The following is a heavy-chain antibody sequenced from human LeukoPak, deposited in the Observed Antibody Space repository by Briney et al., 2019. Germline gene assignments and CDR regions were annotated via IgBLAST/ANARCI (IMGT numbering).Heavy chain of an antibody. Sequence: GGSLRLSCAASGFTVSSNYMSWVRQAPGKGLEWVSVIYSGGSTYYADSVKGRFTISRDNSKNTLYLRMNSLRAEDTAVYYCARDRVGPNIGGMDVWGQGTTVTVSS. CDR3: ARDRVGPNIGGMDV. V-gene: IGHV3-66*01. CDR2: IYSGGST. J-gene: IGHJ6*02. D-gene: IGHD1-26*01. CDR1: GFTVSSNY.